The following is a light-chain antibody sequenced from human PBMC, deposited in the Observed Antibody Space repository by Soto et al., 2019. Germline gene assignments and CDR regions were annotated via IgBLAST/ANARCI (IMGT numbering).Light chain of an antibody. J-gene: IGKJ1*01. CDR1: QSISIN. V-gene: IGKV3-15*01. Sequence: EIVLSQSPGTLSVSPGYRFTLSCRASQSISINLAWYQHKPGQAPRLLMQTASSRASGVPARISGSGSGTEFTLTISSLQSEDFEVYYCQQFRNWPWTFGQGTKVDIK. CDR3: QQFRNWPWT. CDR2: TAS.